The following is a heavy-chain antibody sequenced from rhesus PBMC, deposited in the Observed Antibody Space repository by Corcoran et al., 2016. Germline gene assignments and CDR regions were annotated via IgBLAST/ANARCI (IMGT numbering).Heavy chain of an antibody. CDR3: VRETVYGSKYYFDY. J-gene: IGHJ4*01. Sequence: QLQLQESGPGLVKPSETLSVTCAVSGGSLSSSYWSWILQAPGRGLEWIGYIYGSGSNTNYNPSRKSRVTLSVDTSKNQFSLKLSSVTAADTAVYYCVRETVYGSKYYFDYWGQGVLVTVSS. CDR2: IYGSGSNT. V-gene: IGHV4-169*02. D-gene: IGHD4-29*01. CDR1: GGSLSSSY.